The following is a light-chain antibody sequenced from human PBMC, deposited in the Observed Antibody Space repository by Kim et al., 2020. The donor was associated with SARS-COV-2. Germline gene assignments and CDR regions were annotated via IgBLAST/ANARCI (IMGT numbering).Light chain of an antibody. CDR3: SSYAGSTNWV. Sequence: GQSVTISRTGTSSDVGSYNSVSWYQQHPGKAPKLMIYEVTTRPSGVPDRFSGSKSANTASLTVSGLQAEDEADYYCSSYAGSTNWVFGGGTQLTVL. CDR2: EVT. V-gene: IGLV2-8*01. CDR1: SSDVGSYNS. J-gene: IGLJ3*02.